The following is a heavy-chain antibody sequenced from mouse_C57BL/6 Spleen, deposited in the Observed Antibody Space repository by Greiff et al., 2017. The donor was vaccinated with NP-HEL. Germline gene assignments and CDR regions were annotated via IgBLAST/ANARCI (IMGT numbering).Heavy chain of an antibody. V-gene: IGHV1-69*01. Sequence: QVQLQQPGAELVMPGASVKLSCKASGYTFTSYWMHWVKQRPGQGLEWIGEIDPSDSYTNYNQKFKGKSTLTVDKSSSTAYMQLSSLTSEDSAVYYCAGKGLPPYYFDYWGQGTTLTVSS. CDR3: AGKGLPPYYFDY. J-gene: IGHJ2*01. D-gene: IGHD2-4*01. CDR2: IDPSDSYT. CDR1: GYTFTSYW.